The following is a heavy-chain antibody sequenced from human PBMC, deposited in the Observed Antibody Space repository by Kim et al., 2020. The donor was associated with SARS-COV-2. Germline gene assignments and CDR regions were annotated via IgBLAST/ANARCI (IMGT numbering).Heavy chain of an antibody. CDR2: ISAYNGNT. CDR3: ARDSSLSYYDFWSGYYTGNWFDP. D-gene: IGHD3-3*01. CDR1: GYTFTSYG. V-gene: IGHV1-18*01. Sequence: ASVKVSCKASGYTFTSYGISWVRQAPGQGLEWMGWISAYNGNTNYAQKLQGRVTMTTDTSTSTAYMELRSLRSDDRAVYYCARDSSLSYYDFWSGYYTGNWFDPWGQGTLVTVSS. J-gene: IGHJ5*02.